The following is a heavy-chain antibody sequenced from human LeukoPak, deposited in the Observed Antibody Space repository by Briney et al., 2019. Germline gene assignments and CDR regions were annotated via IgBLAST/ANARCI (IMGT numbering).Heavy chain of an antibody. CDR3: ALLSTRGYSYGWTPVG. J-gene: IGHJ4*02. V-gene: IGHV1-69*13. CDR1: GYTFTSYG. D-gene: IGHD5-18*01. Sequence: SVKVSCKASGYTFTSYGISWVRQAPGQGLEWMGGIIPIFGTANYAQKFQGRVTITADESTSTAYMELSSLRSEDTAVYYCALLSTRGYSYGWTPVGWGQGTLVTVSS. CDR2: IIPIFGTA.